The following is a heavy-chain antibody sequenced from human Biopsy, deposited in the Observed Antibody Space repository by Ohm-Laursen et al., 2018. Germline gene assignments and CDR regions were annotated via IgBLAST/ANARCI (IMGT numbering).Heavy chain of an antibody. V-gene: IGHV4-59*12. CDR3: ARLGSGDYFPTFFDF. Sequence: SETLSLTCTVSGGSMSSYYWTWIRQPPGKGLEWIGYIYNSGSTNYNPSLKSRVTISVAVDTSKSQFSLKLSSVTAADTAVYYCARLGSGDYFPTFFDFWGQGALVTVSS. CDR1: GGSMSSYY. D-gene: IGHD5-12*01. J-gene: IGHJ4*02. CDR2: IYNSGST.